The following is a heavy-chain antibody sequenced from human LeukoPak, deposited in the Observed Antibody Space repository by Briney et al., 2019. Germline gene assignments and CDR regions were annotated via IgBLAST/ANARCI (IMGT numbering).Heavy chain of an antibody. CDR1: GYSISSGHY. CDR2: MYHSGST. J-gene: IGHJ4*02. Sequence: SETLSLTCTVSGYSISSGHYWGWIRQPPGKGLEWIGSMYHSGSTYYNPPLKSRVTISVDTSKNQFSLKLSSVTAADTAVYYCSGSGWYYFDYWGQGTLVTVSS. V-gene: IGHV4-38-2*02. D-gene: IGHD6-19*01. CDR3: SGSGWYYFDY.